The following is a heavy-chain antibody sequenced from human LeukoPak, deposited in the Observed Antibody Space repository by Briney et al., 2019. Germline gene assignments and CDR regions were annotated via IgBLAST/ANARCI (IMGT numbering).Heavy chain of an antibody. Sequence: GGSLRLSCAASGFTFSSYAMNWVRQAPGRGLEWISGISDTGGSTYYADSVKGRFTISRDNSKNTLYLQMNSLRAEDTAVYYCAKALSSGGTCYYFDYWGQGTLVTVSS. CDR1: GFTFSSYA. V-gene: IGHV3-23*01. CDR2: ISDTGGST. J-gene: IGHJ4*02. D-gene: IGHD2-15*01. CDR3: AKALSSGGTCYYFDY.